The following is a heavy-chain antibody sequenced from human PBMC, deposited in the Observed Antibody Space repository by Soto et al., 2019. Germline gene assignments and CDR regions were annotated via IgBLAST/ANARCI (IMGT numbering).Heavy chain of an antibody. J-gene: IGHJ6*02. CDR2: IIPIFGTA. D-gene: IGHD4-4*01. V-gene: IGHV1-69*13. CDR1: GGTFSSYA. CDR3: ARRAYSKPDYYYYGMDV. Sequence: SVKVSCKASGGTFSSYAISWVRQAPGQGLEWMGGIIPIFGTANYAQKFQGRVTITADESTSTAYMELSSLRSEDTAVYYCARRAYSKPDYYYYGMDVWGQGTTVTVSS.